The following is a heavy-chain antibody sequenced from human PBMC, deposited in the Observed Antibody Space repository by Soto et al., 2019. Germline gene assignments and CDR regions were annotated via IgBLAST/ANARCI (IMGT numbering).Heavy chain of an antibody. J-gene: IGHJ6*02. Sequence: GGSLRLSCAASGFTFSSYAMHWVRQAPGKGLEWVAVISYDGSNKYYADSVKGRFTISRDNSKNTLYLQMNSLRAEDTAVYYCAKPLWFGELLGHYYGMDVWGQGTTVTVSS. V-gene: IGHV3-30-3*02. CDR1: GFTFSSYA. CDR3: AKPLWFGELLGHYYGMDV. CDR2: ISYDGSNK. D-gene: IGHD3-10*01.